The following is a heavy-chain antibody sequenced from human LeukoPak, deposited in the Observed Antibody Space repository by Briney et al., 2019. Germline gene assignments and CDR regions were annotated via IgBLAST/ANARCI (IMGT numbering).Heavy chain of an antibody. CDR1: GFTFSSYA. CDR2: ISGGGGTT. D-gene: IGHD5-18*01. CDR3: AKRYSQGTFDY. Sequence: PGGSLRLSCGASGFTFSSYAMSWVRQAPGKGLEWVSAISGGGGTTVYADSVKGRFTISRDNSKNTLFLQMNSLGAEDTAIYYCAKRYSQGTFDYWGQGTLVTVSS. V-gene: IGHV3-23*01. J-gene: IGHJ4*02.